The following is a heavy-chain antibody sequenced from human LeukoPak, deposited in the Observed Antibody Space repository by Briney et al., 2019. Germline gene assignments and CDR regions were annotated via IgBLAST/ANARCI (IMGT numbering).Heavy chain of an antibody. J-gene: IGHJ6*03. CDR2: IYYSGST. CDR3: ARGSSYSGSYRYYYYYMDV. Sequence: SETLSLTCTVSGGSISSYYWSWIRQPPGKGLEWIGYIYYSGSTNYNTSLKSRVTISVDTSKNQFSLKLSSVTAADTAVYYCARGSSYSGSYRYYYYYMDVWGKGTTVTVSS. D-gene: IGHD1-26*01. CDR1: GGSISSYY. V-gene: IGHV4-59*01.